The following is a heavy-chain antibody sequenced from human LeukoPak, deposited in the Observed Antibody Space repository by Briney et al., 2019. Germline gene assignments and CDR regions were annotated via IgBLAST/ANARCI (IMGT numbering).Heavy chain of an antibody. CDR1: GFNFGDYG. J-gene: IGHJ4*02. D-gene: IGHD6-19*01. V-gene: IGHV3-33*01. CDR3: ARTRYNSGGGDY. Sequence: PGRSLTLSCVVSGFNFGDYGMHWVRQAPGKGLEWVAVIWYDGTNKYYADSVEGRFTISRDNSKNTLYLQMNSLRAEDTAVYYCARTRYNSGGGDYWGQGTPVTASP. CDR2: IWYDGTNK.